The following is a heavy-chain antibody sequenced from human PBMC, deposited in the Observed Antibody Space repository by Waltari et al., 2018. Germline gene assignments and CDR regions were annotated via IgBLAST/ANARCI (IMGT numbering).Heavy chain of an antibody. Sequence: QVQLVQSGAEVKKPGASVKVSCKASGSTFTSYVMHWVRQAPGQRLEWMGWINAGNGNTKYSQEFQGRVTITRDTSASTAYMELSSLRSEDMAVYYCARDGYCSGGSCYSSWFDPWGQGTLVTVSS. CDR3: ARDGYCSGGSCYSSWFDP. V-gene: IGHV1-3*03. J-gene: IGHJ5*02. CDR1: GSTFTSYV. CDR2: INAGNGNT. D-gene: IGHD2-15*01.